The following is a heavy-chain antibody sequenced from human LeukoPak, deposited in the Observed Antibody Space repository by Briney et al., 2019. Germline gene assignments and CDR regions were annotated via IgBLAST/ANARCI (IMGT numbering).Heavy chain of an antibody. D-gene: IGHD3-9*01. CDR3: ARGTLRYFDF. J-gene: IGHJ4*02. Sequence: GASVKVSCKASGYTLTSYYMHWVRQAPGQGPEWMGVINPSGGSTTSYAQKIQGRVTMTRDTSMSTVTMELSSLISEDTAVYYCARGTLRYFDFWGQGTLVTVSS. V-gene: IGHV1-46*01. CDR2: INPSGGSTT. CDR1: GYTLTSYY.